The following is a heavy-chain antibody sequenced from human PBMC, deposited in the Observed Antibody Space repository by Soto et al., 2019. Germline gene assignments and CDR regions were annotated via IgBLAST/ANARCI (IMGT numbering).Heavy chain of an antibody. J-gene: IGHJ4*02. CDR2: ISDRGDNT. V-gene: IGHV3-23*01. CDR3: ARDRYGDFYFDY. D-gene: IGHD4-17*01. CDR1: GFTFRSYA. Sequence: GGSLRLSCAASGFTFRSYAMSWARQAPGKGLEWVSGISDRGDNTYYADSVKGRFTISRDNAKNSLYLQMNSLRAEDTAVYYCARDRYGDFYFDYWGQGTLVTVSS.